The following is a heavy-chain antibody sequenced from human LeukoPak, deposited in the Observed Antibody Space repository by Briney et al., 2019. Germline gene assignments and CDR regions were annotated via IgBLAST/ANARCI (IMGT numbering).Heavy chain of an antibody. CDR1: GGSISSGGYY. CDR3: ARSRQLVRWFDP. CDR2: IYYSGST. V-gene: IGHV4-31*03. J-gene: IGHJ5*02. D-gene: IGHD6-6*01. Sequence: SETLSLTCTVSGGSISSGGYYWSWIRQHPGKGLEWIGYIYYSGSTYYNPSLKSRVTISVDTSKNQFSLKLSPVTAADTAVYYCARSRQLVRWFDPWGQGTLVTVSS.